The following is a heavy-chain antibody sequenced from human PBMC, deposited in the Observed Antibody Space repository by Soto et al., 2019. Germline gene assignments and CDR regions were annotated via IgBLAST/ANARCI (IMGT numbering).Heavy chain of an antibody. CDR1: GDSISSYY. D-gene: IGHD6-19*01. J-gene: IGHJ4*02. CDR3: AREYTETVADHTPYYFDY. CDR2: IYIRGDT. Sequence: QVQPQESGPGLVKPSETLSLTCSVSGDSISSYYWSWIRQPAGKGLVWIGRIYIRGDTNYNPSLKNGVTMSVDTSRNQFSLNLSSVTAADTAVYYCAREYTETVADHTPYYFDYWGQGTLVTVSS. V-gene: IGHV4-4*07.